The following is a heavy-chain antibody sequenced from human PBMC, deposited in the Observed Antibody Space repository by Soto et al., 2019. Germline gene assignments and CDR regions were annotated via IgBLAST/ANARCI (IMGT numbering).Heavy chain of an antibody. CDR2: ITASGGTT. V-gene: IGHV3-23*01. J-gene: IGHJ5*02. CDR1: GFTFISYA. D-gene: IGHD4-4*01. Sequence: EVQLLESGGGVVQPGGSLGLSCSASGFTFISYAMTWVRQTPGKGLEWVSSITASGGTTYYADSVKGQFTISRANSKTTRHLQMNSLRVEDTAVYYCAKGKNGYSYWFDLWGQGTLVTVSS. CDR3: AKGKNGYSYWFDL.